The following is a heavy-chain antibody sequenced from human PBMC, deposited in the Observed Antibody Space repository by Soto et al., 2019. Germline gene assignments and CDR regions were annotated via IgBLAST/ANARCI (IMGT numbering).Heavy chain of an antibody. CDR2: IYYSGST. J-gene: IGHJ4*02. Sequence: SETLSLTYTVAGGNIGGGDDYWSWISQPPGKGLEWIGYIYYSGSTYYNPSLKSRVTISVDTSKNQFSLKLSSVTAADTAVYYCAREVDALPVSLDYWGQGTLVTVSS. CDR1: GGNIGGGDDY. D-gene: IGHD2-2*01. V-gene: IGHV4-30-4*01. CDR3: AREVDALPVSLDY.